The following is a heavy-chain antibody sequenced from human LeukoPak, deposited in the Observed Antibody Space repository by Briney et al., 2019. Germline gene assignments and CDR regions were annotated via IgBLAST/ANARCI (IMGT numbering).Heavy chain of an antibody. V-gene: IGHV1-8*01. CDR2: MNPNSGNT. Sequence: ASVKVSCKASGYTFTSYDINWRRQATGQGLEWMGWMNPNSGNTGYAQKFQGRVTMTRNTSISTAYMELSSLRSEDTAMYYCARGRGSTIFGVVNYGMDVWGQGTTVTVSS. J-gene: IGHJ6*02. D-gene: IGHD3-3*01. CDR1: GYTFTSYD. CDR3: ARGRGSTIFGVVNYGMDV.